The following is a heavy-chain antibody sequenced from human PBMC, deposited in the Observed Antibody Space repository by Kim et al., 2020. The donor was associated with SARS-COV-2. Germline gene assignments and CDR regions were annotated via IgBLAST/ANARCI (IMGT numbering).Heavy chain of an antibody. V-gene: IGHV4-39*01. D-gene: IGHD3-16*02. CDR1: GGSISSSSYY. CDR3: ARLRYSITFGGVIPTGPFDY. J-gene: IGHJ4*02. CDR2: IYYSGST. Sequence: SETLSLTCTVSGGSISSSSYYWGWIRQPPGKGLEWIGSIYYSGSTYYNPSLKSRVTISVDTSKNQFSLKLSSVTAADTAVYYCARLRYSITFGGVIPTGPFDYWGQGTLVTVSS.